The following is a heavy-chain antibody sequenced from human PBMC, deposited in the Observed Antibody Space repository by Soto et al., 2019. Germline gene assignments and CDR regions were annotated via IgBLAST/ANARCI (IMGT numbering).Heavy chain of an antibody. CDR2: IIPIFGTA. Sequence: QVQLVQSGAEVKKPGSSVKVSCKASGGTFSSYAISWVRQAPGQGLEWMGGIIPIFGTANYAQKFQGRVTITADESASTAYMELRSLRSEDKAVYYFARDRRGGNYYDSSGYYSYSWFDPWGQGTLVTVSS. D-gene: IGHD3-22*01. CDR1: GGTFSSYA. J-gene: IGHJ5*02. CDR3: ARDRRGGNYYDSSGYYSYSWFDP. V-gene: IGHV1-69*12.